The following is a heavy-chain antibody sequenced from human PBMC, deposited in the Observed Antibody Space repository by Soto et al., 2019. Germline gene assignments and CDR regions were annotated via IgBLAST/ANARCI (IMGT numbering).Heavy chain of an antibody. CDR2: ISGSGFTP. Sequence: GGSLRLSCAASGFTFSDYAMTWVRQAPGKGLDWVASISGSGFTPYYAASVKGRFTISRDHSKNMVYLQMNSLRVEDTAIYYCVNSDSTSAPWGQGSLVTVSS. CDR3: VNSDSTSAP. V-gene: IGHV3-23*01. CDR1: GFTFSDYA. D-gene: IGHD6-13*01. J-gene: IGHJ5*02.